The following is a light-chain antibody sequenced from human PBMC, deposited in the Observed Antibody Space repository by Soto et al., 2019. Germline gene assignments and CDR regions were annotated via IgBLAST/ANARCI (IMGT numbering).Light chain of an antibody. V-gene: IGLV3-21*02. CDR1: NIGGKS. CDR3: QVWDSSSDHVV. CDR2: DVS. Sequence: SYELTQPPSVSVAPGQTARITRGGNNIGGKSVHWYQQKPGQAPVLVVNDVSDRPSGIPERFSGSKSGNTATLTISRVEAGDEADYYCQVWDSSSDHVVFGGGTKLTVL. J-gene: IGLJ2*01.